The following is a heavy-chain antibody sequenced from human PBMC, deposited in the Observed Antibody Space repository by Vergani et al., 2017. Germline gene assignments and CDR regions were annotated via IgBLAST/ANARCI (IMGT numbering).Heavy chain of an antibody. Sequence: EVQLLESGGGLVQPGGSLRLSCAASGFTFSSYAMSWVRQAPGKGVEWVSYISSSSSTIYYADSVEGRFTISRDNDKNARYLQMNSLRDEDTAVYYCARTPYYGDGIPFDYWGQGTLVTVSS. D-gene: IGHD4-17*01. CDR3: ARTPYYGDGIPFDY. J-gene: IGHJ4*02. CDR1: GFTFSSYA. CDR2: ISSSSSTI. V-gene: IGHV3-48*02.